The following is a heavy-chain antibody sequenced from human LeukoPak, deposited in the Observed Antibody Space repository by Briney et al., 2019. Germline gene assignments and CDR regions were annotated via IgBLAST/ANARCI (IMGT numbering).Heavy chain of an antibody. D-gene: IGHD6-13*01. V-gene: IGHV4-39*01. CDR2: IFYTGST. Sequence: SETLSLTCTVSGGSISRSSYHWVWIRQPPGKGLEWLGSIFYTGSTYYNPSLKSRVTISVDTSTNQFSLELRSVTAADTAVYYCARRYSSNWYARYFDQWGQGTLVTVSS. CDR1: GGSISRSSYH. CDR3: ARRYSSNWYARYFDQ. J-gene: IGHJ4*02.